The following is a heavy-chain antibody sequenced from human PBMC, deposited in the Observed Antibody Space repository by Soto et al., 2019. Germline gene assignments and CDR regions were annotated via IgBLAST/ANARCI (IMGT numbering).Heavy chain of an antibody. J-gene: IGHJ6*02. CDR3: ARDQAAYYYGMDV. V-gene: IGHV4-31*03. D-gene: IGHD6-25*01. CDR2: IYYSGST. Sequence: QVQLQESGPGLVKPSQTLPLTCTVSGGSISSGGYYWSWIRQHSGKGLEWIGYIYYSGSTYYNPSLKSRVTISVDTSKNQFSLKLSSVTAADTAVHYCARDQAAYYYGMDVWGQGTTVTVSS. CDR1: GGSISSGGYY.